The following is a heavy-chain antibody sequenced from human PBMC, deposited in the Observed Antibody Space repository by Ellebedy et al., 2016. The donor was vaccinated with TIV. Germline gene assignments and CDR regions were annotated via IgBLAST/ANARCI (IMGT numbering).Heavy chain of an antibody. J-gene: IGHJ4*02. V-gene: IGHV3-30*18. CDR3: AKDAWEKAQISWEHDY. Sequence: GESLKISCAASGFTFSTYGMHWVRQAPGKGLEWVAGVSYDGKKKYYADSVKGRITISRDSSTNTLYLQMNSLIPEDTAVYYCAKDAWEKAQISWEHDYWGQGTLVTVSS. CDR2: VSYDGKKK. D-gene: IGHD5-24*01. CDR1: GFTFSTYG.